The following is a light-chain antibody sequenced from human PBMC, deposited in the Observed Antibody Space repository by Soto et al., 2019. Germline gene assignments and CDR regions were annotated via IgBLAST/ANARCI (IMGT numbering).Light chain of an antibody. CDR3: DSYTSSSSDV. CDR2: DVS. J-gene: IGLJ1*01. V-gene: IGLV2-14*01. Sequence: QSALTQPASVSGSPGQSIAISCTGTGSDVGGYRYVSWYQQHPGKAPKLIIYDVSNRPSGVSDRFSGAKSGNTASLTISGLQSEDEADYYCDSYTSSSSDVFGTGTKVTVL. CDR1: GSDVGGYRY.